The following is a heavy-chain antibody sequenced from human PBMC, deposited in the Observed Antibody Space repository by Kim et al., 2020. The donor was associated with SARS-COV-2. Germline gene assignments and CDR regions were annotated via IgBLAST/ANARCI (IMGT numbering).Heavy chain of an antibody. J-gene: IGHJ4*02. CDR1: GGSISSGGYY. CDR3: ATGQDYFDY. CDR2: IYYSGTT. V-gene: IGHV4-31*03. Sequence: SETLSLTCTVSGGSISSGGYYWTWIRQHPGKGLEWIGYIYYSGTTYYNPSLESRLTISGDTSKNQFSLKLSSVTAADTAVYYCATGQDYFDYWGQGTLAT.